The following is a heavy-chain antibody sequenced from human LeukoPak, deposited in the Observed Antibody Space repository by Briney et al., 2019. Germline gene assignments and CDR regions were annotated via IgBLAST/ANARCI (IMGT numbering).Heavy chain of an antibody. Sequence: SVKVSCKASGGTFSSYAISWVRQAPGQGLEWMGGIIPIFGTANYAQKFQGGVTITTDESTSTAYMELSSLRSEDTAVYYCASQGGSYSNFRKYNWFDPWGQGTLVTVSS. CDR1: GGTFSSYA. CDR3: ASQGGSYSNFRKYNWFDP. V-gene: IGHV1-69*05. CDR2: IIPIFGTA. D-gene: IGHD4-11*01. J-gene: IGHJ5*02.